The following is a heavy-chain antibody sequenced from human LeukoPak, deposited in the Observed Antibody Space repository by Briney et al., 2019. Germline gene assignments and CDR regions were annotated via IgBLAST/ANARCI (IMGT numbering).Heavy chain of an antibody. CDR1: GASITSSNYY. CDR3: ASQPKGAQNYYYYYMDV. V-gene: IGHV4-39*01. Sequence: SETLSLTCAVSGASITSSNYYWGWVRQSPGEGLEWIGNIYSSGNTYYNASLKSRVTMYIDTSKNQFFLKLSSVTAADTAVYYCASQPKGAQNYYYYYMDVWGKGTTVTISS. J-gene: IGHJ6*03. CDR2: IYSSGNT.